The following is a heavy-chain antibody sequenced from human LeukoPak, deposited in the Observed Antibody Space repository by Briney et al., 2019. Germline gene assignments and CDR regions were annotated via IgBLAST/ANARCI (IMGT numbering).Heavy chain of an antibody. CDR3: ATGLAAYYYGSGSSDY. J-gene: IGHJ4*02. D-gene: IGHD3-10*01. V-gene: IGHV5-51*01. Sequence: GESLKISCKGSGYSFTSYWIGWVRQMPGKGLEWMGIIYPGDSDTRYSPSFQGQVTISADKSLSTAYLQWSSLKASDTAMYYCATGLAAYYYGSGSSDYWGQGTLVTVSS. CDR1: GYSFTSYW. CDR2: IYPGDSDT.